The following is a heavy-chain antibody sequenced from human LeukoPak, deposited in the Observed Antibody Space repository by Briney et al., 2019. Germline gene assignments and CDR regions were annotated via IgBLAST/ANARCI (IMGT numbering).Heavy chain of an antibody. D-gene: IGHD6-19*01. V-gene: IGHV1-18*01. CDR2: INSNNGKT. J-gene: IGHJ5*02. Sequence: ASVKVSCKASGYTFTSYGITWVRQAPGQGLEWMGWINSNNGKTEYIQTLQGRVTMTTDTATSTVYMELRSLRSDDTAVYFCARKGSPVAGKRNWFDPWGQGTLVIVSS. CDR3: ARKGSPVAGKRNWFDP. CDR1: GYTFTSYG.